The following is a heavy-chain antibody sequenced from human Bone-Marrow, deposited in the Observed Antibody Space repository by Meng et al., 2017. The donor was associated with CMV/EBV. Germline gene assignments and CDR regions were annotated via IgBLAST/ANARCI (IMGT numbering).Heavy chain of an antibody. CDR2: ISISGSTI. J-gene: IGHJ6*02. CDR1: GFTFSDYY. V-gene: IGHV3-11*04. D-gene: IGHD2-8*01. Sequence: GESLKISCAASGFTFSDYYMGWIRQAPGEGLECVSYISISGSTIYYADAVKGRFTISRDSAKNSLYLQMNSLRAEDTAVYYCARRDAINYYYGLGVWGQGTTVTGSS. CDR3: ARRDAINYYYGLGV.